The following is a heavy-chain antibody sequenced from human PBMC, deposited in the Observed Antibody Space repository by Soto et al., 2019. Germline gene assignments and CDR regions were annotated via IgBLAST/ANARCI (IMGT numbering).Heavy chain of an antibody. CDR1: GLTFNTYN. J-gene: IGHJ5*02. CDR2: ISSSSAYI. D-gene: IGHD6-19*01. Sequence: SGGSLRLSCAATGLTFNTYNMNWVRQAPGKGLEWVSSISSSSAYIYYADSVKGRFTISRDNAKNLLFLQMNSLRAEDTAVYYCARDGGSGLSWFDPWGQGTQVTVS. V-gene: IGHV3-21*01. CDR3: ARDGGSGLSWFDP.